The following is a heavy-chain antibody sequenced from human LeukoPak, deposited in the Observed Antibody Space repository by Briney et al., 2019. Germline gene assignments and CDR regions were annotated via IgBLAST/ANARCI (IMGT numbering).Heavy chain of an antibody. D-gene: IGHD2-21*02. J-gene: IGHJ5*02. Sequence: GGSLRLSCAASGFTFRSYWMDWVRQAPGKGLEWVSSISGNGGDKYYAPSVKGRFTISRDNFENTLYLDMDSPTADDTAVYYCVKDRVTTPYNWFDPWGQGTLVTVSS. CDR1: GFTFRSYW. CDR3: VKDRVTTPYNWFDP. CDR2: ISGNGGDK. V-gene: IGHV3-23*01.